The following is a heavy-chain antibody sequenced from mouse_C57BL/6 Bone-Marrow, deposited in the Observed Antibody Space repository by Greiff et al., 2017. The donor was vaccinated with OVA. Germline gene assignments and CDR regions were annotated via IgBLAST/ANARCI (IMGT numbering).Heavy chain of an antibody. J-gene: IGHJ4*01. CDR1: GYTFTSYW. CDR2: IDPSDSET. Sequence: QVQLQQPGAELVRPGSSVKLSCKASGYTFTSYWMHWVKQRPIQGLEWIGNIDPSDSETNYNQKFKDKATLTVDKSSSTAYMQLSSLTSEDSAVYYCARVCGSSFYYAMDDWGQGTSVTVSS. CDR3: ARVCGSSFYYAMDD. D-gene: IGHD1-1*01. V-gene: IGHV1-52*01.